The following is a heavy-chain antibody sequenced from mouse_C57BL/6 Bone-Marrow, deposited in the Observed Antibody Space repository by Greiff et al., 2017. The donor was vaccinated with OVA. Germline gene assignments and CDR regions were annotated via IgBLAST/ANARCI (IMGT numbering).Heavy chain of an antibody. CDR3: ASECNSSGMYY. D-gene: IGHD2-1*01. V-gene: IGHV5-15*01. Sequence: EVKLMESGGGLVQPGGSLKLSCAASGFTFSDYGMAWVRQAPRKGPEWVAFISNLAYSIYYADTVTGRFTISRENAKNTLDLEMSSLRSEDTAMYYCASECNSSGMYYWGQGTSVTVSS. CDR1: GFTFSDYG. J-gene: IGHJ4*01. CDR2: ISNLAYSI.